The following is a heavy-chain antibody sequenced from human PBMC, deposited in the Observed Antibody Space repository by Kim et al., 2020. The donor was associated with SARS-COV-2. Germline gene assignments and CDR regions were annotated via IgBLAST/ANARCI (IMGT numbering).Heavy chain of an antibody. CDR3: ARGEYSGYESV. Sequence: ANYAQKFQGRVTITADESTSTAYMELSSLRSEDTAVYYCARGEYSGYESVWGQGTLVTVSS. V-gene: IGHV1-69*01. CDR2: A. J-gene: IGHJ4*02. D-gene: IGHD5-12*01.